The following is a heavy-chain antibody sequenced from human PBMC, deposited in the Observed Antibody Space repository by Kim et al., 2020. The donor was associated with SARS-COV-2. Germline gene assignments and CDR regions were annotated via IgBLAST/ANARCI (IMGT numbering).Heavy chain of an antibody. CDR1: GFTFSSYS. V-gene: IGHV3-21*01. D-gene: IGHD3-10*01. Sequence: GGSLRLSCAASGFTFSSYSMNWVRQAPGKGLEWVSSISSSSSYIYYADSVKGRFTISRDNAKNSLYLQMNSLRAEDTAVYYCARPSDVLLWFGEFEDWGQGTLVTVSS. J-gene: IGHJ4*02. CDR2: ISSSSSYI. CDR3: ARPSDVLLWFGEFED.